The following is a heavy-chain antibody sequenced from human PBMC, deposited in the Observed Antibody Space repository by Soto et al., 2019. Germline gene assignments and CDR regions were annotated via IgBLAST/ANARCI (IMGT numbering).Heavy chain of an antibody. Sequence: SETLSLTCTVSGDSVTSGSHYWSWIRQPPGKGLEYIGYIFYSENTSYHPSLKSRVTISVDTSKNQFSLKLSSVTAADTALDYCARVPVHMATRGNYYTYGVDVWGQGTTLAVYS. D-gene: IGHD5-12*01. CDR2: IFYSENT. V-gene: IGHV4-61*01. CDR1: GDSVTSGSHY. CDR3: ARVPVHMATRGNYYTYGVDV. J-gene: IGHJ6*02.